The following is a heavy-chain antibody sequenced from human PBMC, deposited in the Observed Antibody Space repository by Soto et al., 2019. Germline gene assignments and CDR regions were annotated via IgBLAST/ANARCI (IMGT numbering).Heavy chain of an antibody. CDR1: GDTFSSYA. Sequence: QVQLVQSGAEVKKPGSSVKVSCKASGDTFSSYAISWVRQAPGQGLEWMGGIIPIFGTANYAQKFQGRVTITADKSTSTAYMELSSLRSEDTAVYYCASEGDYGGNPIEDYWGQGTLVTVSS. J-gene: IGHJ4*02. CDR3: ASEGDYGGNPIEDY. V-gene: IGHV1-69*06. D-gene: IGHD4-17*01. CDR2: IIPIFGTA.